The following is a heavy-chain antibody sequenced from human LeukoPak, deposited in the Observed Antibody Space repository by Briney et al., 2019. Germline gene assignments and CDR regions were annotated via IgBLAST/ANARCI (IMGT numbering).Heavy chain of an antibody. D-gene: IGHD1-1*01. CDR1: GFTFSRYA. V-gene: IGHV3-23*01. J-gene: IGHJ4*02. CDR2: ISGSGGTT. CDR3: AKELERTLLEY. Sequence: GGSLRLSCAASGFTFSRYAMTWVRPAPGKGLEWVSVISGSGGTTDYADSVKGRFTISRDSSKNTLYLQMKSLRAEDTAVYYCAKELERTLLEYWGQGTLVTVSS.